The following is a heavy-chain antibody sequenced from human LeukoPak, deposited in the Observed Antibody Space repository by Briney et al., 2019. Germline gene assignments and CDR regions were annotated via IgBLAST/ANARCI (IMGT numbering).Heavy chain of an antibody. CDR1: GYSVSSNSAA. D-gene: IGHD3-22*01. V-gene: IGHV6-1*01. J-gene: IGHJ4*02. CDR2: TYYRSKWYN. Sequence: SQTLSLTCAISGYSVSSNSAAWNWTRQSPWGGLEWLGRTYYRSKWYNDYAASVKSRISINPDTSKNQFSLQLNSVAPEDTAVYYCARVGGYYYFDYWGQGTLVTVSS. CDR3: ARVGGYYYFDY.